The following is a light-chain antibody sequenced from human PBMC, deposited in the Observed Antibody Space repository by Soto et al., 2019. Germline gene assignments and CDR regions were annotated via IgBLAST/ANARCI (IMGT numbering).Light chain of an antibody. CDR1: QSVSSNY. CDR2: GAS. J-gene: IGKJ5*01. V-gene: IGKV3-20*01. Sequence: EIVLTQSPDTLSLSPGESATLSCRASQSVSSNYLAWYQQKPGRAPRLLIYGASNRATDIPDRFSGSGSGTDFTLTITRLEPEDFAVFYCQQYDDSITFGQGTLLEIE. CDR3: QQYDDSIT.